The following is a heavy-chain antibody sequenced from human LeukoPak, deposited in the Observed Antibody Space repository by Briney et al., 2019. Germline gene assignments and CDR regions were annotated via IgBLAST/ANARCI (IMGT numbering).Heavy chain of an antibody. CDR1: GGSISSYY. CDR3: ARATSGRYDSGGYYAIFDY. V-gene: IGHV4-59*08. CDR2: IYYSGST. Sequence: SETLSLTCTVSGGSISSYYWSWIRQPPGKGLEWIGYIYYSGSTNYNPSLKSRVTISVDTSKNQFSLKLSSVTAADTAVYYCARATSGRYDSGGYYAIFDYWGQGTLVTVSS. J-gene: IGHJ4*02. D-gene: IGHD3-22*01.